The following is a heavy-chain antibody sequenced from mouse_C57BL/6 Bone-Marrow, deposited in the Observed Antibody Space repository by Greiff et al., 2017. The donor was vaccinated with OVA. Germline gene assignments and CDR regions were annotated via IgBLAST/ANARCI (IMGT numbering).Heavy chain of an antibody. CDR1: GYTFTSYW. J-gene: IGHJ3*01. D-gene: IGHD4-1*01. CDR2: IYPSDSET. Sequence: VQLQQPGAELVRPGSSVKLSCKASGYTFTSYWMDWVKQRPGQGLEWIGNIYPSDSETHYNQKFKDKATLTVDKSSSTAYMQLSSLTSEDSAVYYCARTGGRMAWLAYWGQGTLVTVSA. V-gene: IGHV1-61*01. CDR3: ARTGGRMAWLAY.